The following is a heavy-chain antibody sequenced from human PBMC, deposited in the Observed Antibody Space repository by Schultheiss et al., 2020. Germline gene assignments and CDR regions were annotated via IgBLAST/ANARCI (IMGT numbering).Heavy chain of an antibody. D-gene: IGHD3-22*01. V-gene: IGHV3-30-3*01. CDR3: ADLNYYDSSGPRPFDAFDI. Sequence: GESLKISCAASGFTFSSYAMHWVRQAPGKGLEWVAVISYDGSNKYYADSVKGRFTISRDNSKNTLYLQMNSLRAEDTAVYYCADLNYYDSSGPRPFDAFDIWGQGTMVTVSS. CDR1: GFTFSSYA. J-gene: IGHJ3*02. CDR2: ISYDGSNK.